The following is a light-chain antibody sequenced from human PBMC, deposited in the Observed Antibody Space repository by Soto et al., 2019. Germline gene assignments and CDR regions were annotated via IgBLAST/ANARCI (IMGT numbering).Light chain of an antibody. J-gene: IGLJ1*01. CDR2: EVN. V-gene: IGLV2-14*01. CDR1: SSDIGAYDY. CDR3: QVWDSSSDHYV. Sequence: QSALTQPASLSGSPGQSITISCTGTSSDIGAYDYVSWFQHHPGKAPKLMISEVNNRPSGVSNRFSGSKSGNTAYLTISGLQVEDEAEYYCQVWDSSSDHYVFGTGTKVTVL.